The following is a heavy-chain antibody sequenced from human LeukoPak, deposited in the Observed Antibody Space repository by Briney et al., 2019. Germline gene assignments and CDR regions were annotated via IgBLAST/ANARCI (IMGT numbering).Heavy chain of an antibody. Sequence: ASVKVSCKASGGTFSSYAISWVRQAPGQGLEWMGGFIPIFGTANYAQKFQGRVTITTDESTSTAYMELSSLRSEDTAVYYCARDPRYYYDSSGYLNWFDPWGQGTLVTVSS. D-gene: IGHD3-22*01. CDR1: GGTFSSYA. CDR3: ARDPRYYYDSSGYLNWFDP. V-gene: IGHV1-69*05. J-gene: IGHJ5*02. CDR2: FIPIFGTA.